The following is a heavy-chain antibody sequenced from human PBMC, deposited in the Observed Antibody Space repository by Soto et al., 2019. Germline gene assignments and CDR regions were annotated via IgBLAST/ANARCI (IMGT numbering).Heavy chain of an antibody. CDR3: ARDAHSFHDYGDYGYGLA. CDR1: GFTFSSYS. V-gene: IGHV3-21*01. Sequence: EVQLVESGGGLVKPGGSLRLSCAASGFTFSSYSMNWVRQAPGKGLEWVSSISSISSYIYYADSVKGRFTISRDNAKNSLYLQMNSLSAEDTAVYYCARDAHSFHDYGDYGYGLAWGQVTTVTVSS. D-gene: IGHD4-17*01. J-gene: IGHJ6*02. CDR2: ISSISSYI.